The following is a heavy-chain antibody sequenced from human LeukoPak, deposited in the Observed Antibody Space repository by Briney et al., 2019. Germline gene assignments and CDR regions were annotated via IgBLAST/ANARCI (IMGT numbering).Heavy chain of an antibody. CDR2: IKQDGSEK. J-gene: IGHJ4*02. Sequence: GGSLRLSCAASGFTFSSYSMNWVRQAPGKGLEWVANIKQDGSEKYYVDSVKGRFTISRDNAKNSLYLQMNSLRAEDTAVYYCARDEWGYNWNYENFDYWGQGTLVTVSS. D-gene: IGHD1-7*01. V-gene: IGHV3-7*01. CDR1: GFTFSSYS. CDR3: ARDEWGYNWNYENFDY.